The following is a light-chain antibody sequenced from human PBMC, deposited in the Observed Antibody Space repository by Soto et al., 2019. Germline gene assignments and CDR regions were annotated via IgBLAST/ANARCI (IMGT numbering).Light chain of an antibody. Sequence: DIQMTQSPASLSASEGDRVTITCRASQSISHYLNWYQQKPGKAPNLLIYAASSLQSGVPSRFSGSGSGTDFALTISSLQHEDSATYYCQQSYSIPTLGQGTKVEIK. J-gene: IGKJ1*01. CDR3: QQSYSIPT. CDR2: AAS. V-gene: IGKV1-39*01. CDR1: QSISHY.